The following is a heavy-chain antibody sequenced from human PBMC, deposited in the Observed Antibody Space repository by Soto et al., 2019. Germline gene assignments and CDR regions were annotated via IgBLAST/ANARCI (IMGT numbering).Heavy chain of an antibody. Sequence: QVQLQQWGAGLLKPSETLSLTCAVYGGSFSGYYWNWIRQPPGKGLEWIGEINHSGGANYNPSLKSRVTISVDTSKTQFSLTLSSVTAADTAVYYCARGWGRIFDYWGQGTLVTVSS. CDR2: INHSGGA. V-gene: IGHV4-34*01. CDR1: GGSFSGYY. CDR3: ARGWGRIFDY. D-gene: IGHD7-27*01. J-gene: IGHJ4*02.